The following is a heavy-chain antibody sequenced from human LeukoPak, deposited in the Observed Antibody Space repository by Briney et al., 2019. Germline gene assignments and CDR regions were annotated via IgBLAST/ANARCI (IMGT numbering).Heavy chain of an antibody. Sequence: GGSLRLSCAASGFTFSSYSMNWVRQAPGKGLEWVSSISSSSSYIYYADSVKGRFTISRDNAKNSLYLQMNSLRAEDTAVYYCAKGANYYDSSGYRRYYFDYWGQGTLVTVSS. CDR3: AKGANYYDSSGYRRYYFDY. CDR1: GFTFSSYS. J-gene: IGHJ4*02. CDR2: ISSSSSYI. V-gene: IGHV3-21*01. D-gene: IGHD3-22*01.